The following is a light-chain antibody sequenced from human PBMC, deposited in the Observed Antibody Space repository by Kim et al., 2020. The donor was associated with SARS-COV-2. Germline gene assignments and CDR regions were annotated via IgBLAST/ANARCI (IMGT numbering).Light chain of an antibody. CDR3: QIWDNSKAV. CDR2: EDS. CDR1: HIGGKV. J-gene: IGLJ2*01. V-gene: IGLV3-9*01. Sequence: LGQTARSTCGGNHIGGKVVRWYQKKPGQAPVLVSYEDSRRPSGIPQRFSGSNSGNTATLTISRAQAGDEADYYCQIWDNSKAVFGGGTKVTVL.